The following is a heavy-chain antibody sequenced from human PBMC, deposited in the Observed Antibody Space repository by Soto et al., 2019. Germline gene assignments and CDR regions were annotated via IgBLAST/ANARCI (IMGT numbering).Heavy chain of an antibody. CDR1: GGSVSSGSYY. CDR2: IYYSGST. D-gene: IGHD3-10*01. Sequence: PSETLSLTGTVSGGSVSSGSYYWSWIRQPPGKGLEWIGYIYYSGSTNYNPSLKSRVTISVDTSKNQFSLKLSSVTAADTAVYYCARAPILWFGELLYFDYPGQGTLVTVS. J-gene: IGHJ4*02. CDR3: ARAPILWFGELLYFDY. V-gene: IGHV4-61*01.